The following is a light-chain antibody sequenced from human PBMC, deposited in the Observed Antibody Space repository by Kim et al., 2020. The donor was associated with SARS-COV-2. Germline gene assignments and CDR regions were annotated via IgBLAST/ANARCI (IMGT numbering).Light chain of an antibody. CDR2: KDT. J-gene: IGLJ1*01. CDR3: QSADSSGTNYV. CDR1: VLPKQY. V-gene: IGLV3-25*03. Sequence: SYELTQPPSVSVSAGQTARITCSGDVLPKQYAYWYKQKPGQAPVLVIYKDTERPSGIPERFSGSTSGTTVTLTISGVQAEDEADYYCQSADSSGTNYVFG.